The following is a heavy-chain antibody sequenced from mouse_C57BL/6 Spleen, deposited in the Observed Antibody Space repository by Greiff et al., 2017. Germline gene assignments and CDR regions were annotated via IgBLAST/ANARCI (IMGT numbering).Heavy chain of an antibody. CDR3: ARRDYGSSYDGYFDV. CDR1: GYTFTSYW. D-gene: IGHD1-1*01. Sequence: QVQLQQPGAELVRPGSSVKLSCKASGYTFTSYWMDWVEQRPGQGLEWIGNIYPSDSATHYNQKFKDKATLTVDKYSSTAYMQLSRLTSEDSAVYYCARRDYGSSYDGYFDVWGTGTTVTVSS. CDR2: IYPSDSAT. V-gene: IGHV1-61*01. J-gene: IGHJ1*03.